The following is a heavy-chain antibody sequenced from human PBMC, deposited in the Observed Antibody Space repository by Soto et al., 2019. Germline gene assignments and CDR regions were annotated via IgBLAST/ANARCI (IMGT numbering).Heavy chain of an antibody. CDR2: ISYDGSNK. D-gene: IGHD3-3*01. Sequence: PGGSLRLSCAASGFTFSSYGMHWVRQAPGKGLEWVAVISYDGSNKYYADSVKGRFTISRDNSKNTLYLQMNSLRAEGTAVYYCAKGGVFGVALARWFDPWGQGTLVTVS. J-gene: IGHJ5*02. CDR1: GFTFSSYG. CDR3: AKGGVFGVALARWFDP. V-gene: IGHV3-30*18.